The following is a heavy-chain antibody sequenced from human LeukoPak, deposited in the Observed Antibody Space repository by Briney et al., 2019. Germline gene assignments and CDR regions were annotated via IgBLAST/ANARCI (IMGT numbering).Heavy chain of an antibody. D-gene: IGHD3-22*01. CDR1: GASVSSYY. J-gene: IGHJ4*02. V-gene: IGHV4-59*02. Sequence: PLETLSLTCTVSGASVSSYYWSWIRKPPGKGLEWIGFSAHTGSSSYNPSLKSRVSISVDKSMNHFSLRLTSVTTADTAVYYCARYYADLNGYYYYYDYWGQGTLVTVSS. CDR3: ARYYADLNGYYYYYDY. CDR2: SAHTGSS.